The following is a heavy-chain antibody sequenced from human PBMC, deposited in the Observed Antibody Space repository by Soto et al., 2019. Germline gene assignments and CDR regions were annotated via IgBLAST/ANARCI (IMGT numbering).Heavy chain of an antibody. J-gene: IGHJ5*02. CDR2: IYHSGST. CDR3: ARGKYCSSTSCHRSHYFDP. V-gene: IGHV4-30-2*01. D-gene: IGHD2-2*01. Sequence: SETLSLTCAVSGGSISSGGYSWSWIRQPPGKGLEWIGYIYHSGSTYYNPSLKSRVTISVDRSKNQFSLKLSSVTAADTAVYYCARGKYCSSTSCHRSHYFDPWGQGTLVTVSS. CDR1: GGSISSGGYS.